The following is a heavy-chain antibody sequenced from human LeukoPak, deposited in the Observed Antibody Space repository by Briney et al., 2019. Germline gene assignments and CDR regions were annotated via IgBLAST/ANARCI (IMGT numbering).Heavy chain of an antibody. J-gene: IGHJ4*02. D-gene: IGHD6-25*01. CDR3: ARGGISSGWND. V-gene: IGHV4-59*01. Sequence: SETLSLTCTVSGGSISGYYWSWIRQPPGKRLEWIGYIYYSGNTNYNPSLKSRVTISVDTSNNQFSLKLTSVTAADTAVYYCARGGISSGWNDWGQGTLVTVSS. CDR1: GGSISGYY. CDR2: IYYSGNT.